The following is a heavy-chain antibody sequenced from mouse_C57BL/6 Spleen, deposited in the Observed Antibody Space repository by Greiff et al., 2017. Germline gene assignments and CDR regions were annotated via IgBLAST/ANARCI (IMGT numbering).Heavy chain of an antibody. J-gene: IGHJ2*01. Sequence: VQLQQSGAELVRPGTSVKMSCKASGYTFTNYWIGWAKQRPGHGLEWIGDIYPGGGYTNYNEKFKGKATLTADKSSSTAYMQFSSLTSEDSAIYYCARVGAIYDGYFFDYWGQGTTLTVSS. D-gene: IGHD2-3*01. V-gene: IGHV1-63*01. CDR2: IYPGGGYT. CDR1: GYTFTNYW. CDR3: ARVGAIYDGYFFDY.